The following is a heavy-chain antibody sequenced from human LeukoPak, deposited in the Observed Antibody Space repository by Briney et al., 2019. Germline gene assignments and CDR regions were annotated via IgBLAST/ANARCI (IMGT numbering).Heavy chain of an antibody. CDR1: GFAFSSYA. D-gene: IGHD3-10*01. CDR3: ARDPSDYYGSGSYALHYFDY. Sequence: GGSLRLSCAASGFAFSSYAMHWVRQAPGKGLEWVANIKQDGSEKYYVDSVKGRFTISRDNAKNSLYLQMNSLRAEDTAVYYCARDPSDYYGSGSYALHYFDYWGQGTLVTVSS. CDR2: IKQDGSEK. J-gene: IGHJ4*02. V-gene: IGHV3-7*01.